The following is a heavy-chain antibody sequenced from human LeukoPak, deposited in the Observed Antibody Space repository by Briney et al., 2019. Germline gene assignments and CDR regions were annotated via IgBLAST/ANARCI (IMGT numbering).Heavy chain of an antibody. Sequence: GRSLRLSCAASGFTFSSYGMHWVRQAPGKGLEWVAVISYDGSNKYYADSVKGRFTISRDNSKNTLYLQMNSLRAEDTAVYYCAKDQIVVVPAAMYPCYYGMDVWGKGTTVTVSS. CDR1: GFTFSSYG. J-gene: IGHJ6*04. D-gene: IGHD2-2*01. CDR3: AKDQIVVVPAAMYPCYYGMDV. V-gene: IGHV3-30*18. CDR2: ISYDGSNK.